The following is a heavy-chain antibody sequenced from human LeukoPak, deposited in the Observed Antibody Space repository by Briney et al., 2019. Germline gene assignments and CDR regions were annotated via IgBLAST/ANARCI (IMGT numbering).Heavy chain of an antibody. CDR2: IYTSGST. D-gene: IGHD4-11*01. Sequence: SQTLSLTCTVSGGSISSGSYYWSWIRQPAGKGLEWIGRIYTSGSTNYNPSLKSRVTMSVDTSKNQFSLKLSSVTAADTAVYYCARFTTTVTTWYFDLWGRGTLVTVSS. CDR3: ARFTTTVTTWYFDL. V-gene: IGHV4-61*02. CDR1: GGSISSGSYY. J-gene: IGHJ2*01.